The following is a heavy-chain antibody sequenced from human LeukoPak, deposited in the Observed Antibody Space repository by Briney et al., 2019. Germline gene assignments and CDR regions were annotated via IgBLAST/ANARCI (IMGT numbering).Heavy chain of an antibody. D-gene: IGHD3-22*01. J-gene: IGHJ4*02. CDR1: GYTFTSYD. Sequence: GASVKSSCKASGYTFTSYDINWVREATGQGLEWMGWMNPNSGNTGYAQKFQGRVTITRNTSISTAYMELSSLRSEDTAVYYCARGSSYDSSGYYSLDYWGQGTLVTVSS. V-gene: IGHV1-8*03. CDR3: ARGSSYDSSGYYSLDY. CDR2: MNPNSGNT.